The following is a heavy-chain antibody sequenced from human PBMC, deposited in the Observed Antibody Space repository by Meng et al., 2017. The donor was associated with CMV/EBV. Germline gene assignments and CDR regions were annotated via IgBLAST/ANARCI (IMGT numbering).Heavy chain of an antibody. CDR3: ARSGYCSSTSCYRLQNYYYYYGMDV. CDR2: IYYSGST. D-gene: IGHD2-2*02. V-gene: IGHV4-39*07. CDR1: GGSISSSSYY. J-gene: IGHJ6*02. Sequence: SETLSLTCTVSGGSISSSSYYWGWIRQPPGKGLEWIGHIYYSGSTYYNPSLKSRVTISVDTSKNQFSLKLSSVTAADTAVYYCARSGYCSSTSCYRLQNYYYYYGMDVWGQGTTVTVSS.